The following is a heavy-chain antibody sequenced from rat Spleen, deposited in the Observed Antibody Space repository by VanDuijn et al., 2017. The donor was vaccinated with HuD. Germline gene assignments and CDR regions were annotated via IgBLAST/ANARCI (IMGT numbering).Heavy chain of an antibody. V-gene: IGHV5-31*01. CDR3: TRDRETTRAYYFDY. CDR2: ITNTGGST. D-gene: IGHD1-4*01. Sequence: EVQLVESGGGLVQPGRSLKLSCAASGFTFSSFPMAWIRQAPGKGLEWVASITNTGGSTYYPDSVKGRFTISRDNAKSTLYLQMNSLRSEDTATYYCTRDRETTRAYYFDYWGQGVMVTVSS. J-gene: IGHJ2*01. CDR1: GFTFSSFP.